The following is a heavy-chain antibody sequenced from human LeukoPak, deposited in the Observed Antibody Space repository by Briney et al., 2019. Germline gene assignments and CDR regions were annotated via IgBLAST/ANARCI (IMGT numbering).Heavy chain of an antibody. V-gene: IGHV3-53*01. CDR1: GSYASFQY. J-gene: IGHJ2*01. CDR3: ARVRNHRYWYLSV. CDR2: LYSGGST. Sequence: AGGSQSLLCEASGSYASFQYTSFVRQAPGKGLELVSILYSGGSTYYADSVKGRFTVPRDSSGNTLFLHMTRLKTEDTAVYFCARVRNHRYWYLSVWASDNRLTLSS.